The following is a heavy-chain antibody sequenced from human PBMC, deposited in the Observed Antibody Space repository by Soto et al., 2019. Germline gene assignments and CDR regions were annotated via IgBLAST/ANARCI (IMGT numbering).Heavy chain of an antibody. CDR2: IYYSGRT. CDR1: AGSVRSVESY. J-gene: IGHJ4*02. CDR3: AGRRLGDYSFYFDY. D-gene: IGHD4-4*01. Sequence: SETLYLTCTVSAGSVRSVESYWGWILQPPGKGMEWIGYIYYSGRTYYNPSLKSRVTISVDTSKNQFSLKLSAVTAADTAVYFCAGRRLGDYSFYFDYWGQGTLVTVSS. V-gene: IGHV4-30-4*01.